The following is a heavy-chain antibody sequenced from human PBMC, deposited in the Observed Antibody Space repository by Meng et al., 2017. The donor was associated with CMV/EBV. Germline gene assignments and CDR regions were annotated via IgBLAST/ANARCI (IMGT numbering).Heavy chain of an antibody. J-gene: IGHJ5*02. Sequence: GGSLRFSCAASGFTFSSYWMSWVRQAPGKGLEWVANIKQDGSEKYYVDSVKGRFTISRDNAKNSLYLQMNSLRAEDTAVYYCARAALWSGSIWFDPWGQGTLVTVSS. CDR1: GFTFSSYW. CDR3: ARAALWSGSIWFDP. CDR2: IKQDGSEK. D-gene: IGHD3-3*01. V-gene: IGHV3-7*01.